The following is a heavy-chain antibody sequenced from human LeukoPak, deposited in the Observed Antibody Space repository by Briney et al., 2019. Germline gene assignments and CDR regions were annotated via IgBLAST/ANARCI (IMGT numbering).Heavy chain of an antibody. D-gene: IGHD3-10*01. CDR1: GGSISTSSYY. V-gene: IGHV4-39*06. CDR3: AKYNGYGLVDV. CDR2: IFYSGST. Sequence: SETLSLTCTVSGGSISTSSYYWGWLRQPPGKGLEWIGNIFYSGSTYYTPSLNSRITISLHTSRNQFPLKLNSVTAADTASYYCAKYNGYGLVDVWGKGTMVTVSS. J-gene: IGHJ6*04.